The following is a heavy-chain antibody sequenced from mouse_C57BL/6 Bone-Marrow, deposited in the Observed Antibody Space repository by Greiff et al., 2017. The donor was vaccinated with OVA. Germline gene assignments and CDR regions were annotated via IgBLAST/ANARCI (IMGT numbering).Heavy chain of an antibody. CDR3: ASYDYDWFAY. CDR1: GYTFTGYW. D-gene: IGHD2-4*01. V-gene: IGHV1-9*01. CDR2: ILPGSGST. J-gene: IGHJ3*01. Sequence: QVQLQQSGAELMKPGASVKLSCKATGYTFTGYWIEWVKQRPGPGLEWVGEILPGSGSTNYTETFKGKATFTADTSSNTAYMQLSSLTTEDSAIYYCASYDYDWFAYWGQGTLVTVSA.